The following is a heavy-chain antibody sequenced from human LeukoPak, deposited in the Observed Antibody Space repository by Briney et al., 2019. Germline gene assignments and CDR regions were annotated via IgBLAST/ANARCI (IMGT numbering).Heavy chain of an antibody. D-gene: IGHD2-2*01. CDR1: GFTFSSYS. Sequence: PGGSLRLSCAASGFTFSSYSVNWVRQAPGKGLEWVSSISSSSSYIYYADSVKGRFTISRDNAKNSLYLQMNSLRAEDTAVYYCARDCSSTSCYLITPYDYWGQGTLVTVSS. J-gene: IGHJ4*02. V-gene: IGHV3-21*01. CDR2: ISSSSSYI. CDR3: ARDCSSTSCYLITPYDY.